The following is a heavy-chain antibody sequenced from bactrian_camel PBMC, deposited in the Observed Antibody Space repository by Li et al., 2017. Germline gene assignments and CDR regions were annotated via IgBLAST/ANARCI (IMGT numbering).Heavy chain of an antibody. V-gene: IGHV3S40*01. Sequence: DVQLVESGGGLVQPGGSLRLSCATSAFAFSSRFTFSNYAMSWVRQAPGKGLEWVSTDSGGGTYYADSVKGRFTISRDNAKNTVYLQLNSLKPEDTAMFYCATRIAYYNSVYSSAINWGQGTQVTVS. CDR1: AFAFSSRFTFSNYA. CDR3: ATRIAYYNSVYSSAIN. CDR2: DSGGGT. D-gene: IGHD2*01. J-gene: IGHJ4*01.